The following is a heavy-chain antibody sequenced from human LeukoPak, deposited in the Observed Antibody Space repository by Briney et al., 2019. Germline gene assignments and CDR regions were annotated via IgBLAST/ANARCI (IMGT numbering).Heavy chain of an antibody. D-gene: IGHD3-10*01. Sequence: PGGSLRLSCAASGFTFSTYSLNWVRQAPGKGLEWVSYISSSSSTIYYADSVKGRFTISRDNAKNSLNLQMNSLRAEDTAVYYCARERGPIDPWGQGTLVTVSS. J-gene: IGHJ5*02. CDR1: GFTFSTYS. CDR3: ARERGPIDP. CDR2: ISSSSSTI. V-gene: IGHV3-48*04.